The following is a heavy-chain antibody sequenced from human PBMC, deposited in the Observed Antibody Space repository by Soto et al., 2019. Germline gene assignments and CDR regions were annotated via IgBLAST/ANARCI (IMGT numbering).Heavy chain of an antibody. V-gene: IGHV3-30-3*01. D-gene: IGHD6-13*01. CDR2: VSSDGYTK. CDR3: ARGSSSSWYYGMDV. CDR1: GFSFSSYA. J-gene: IGHJ6*02. Sequence: ESGGDVVQPGGSLRLSCAASGFSFSSYALHWVRQAPGKGLEWVTVVSSDGYTKYYGDSVRDRFTVSKDIYRNILYLQMNTLRPEDTAVYYCARGSSSSWYYGMDVWGQGTTVTVSS.